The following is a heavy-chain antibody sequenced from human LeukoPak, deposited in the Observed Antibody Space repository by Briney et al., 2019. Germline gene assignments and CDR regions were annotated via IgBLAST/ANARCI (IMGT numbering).Heavy chain of an antibody. V-gene: IGHV4-34*01. J-gene: IGHJ1*01. CDR3: ARHVGYYDSTFQH. Sequence: PSETLSLTCAVYRGSFSGYYWSWIRQPPGKGLEWIGEINHSGSTNYNPSLKSRVTISVDTSKNQFSLKLSSVTAADTAVYYCARHVGYYDSTFQHWGQGTLVTVSS. CDR2: INHSGST. CDR1: RGSFSGYY. D-gene: IGHD3-22*01.